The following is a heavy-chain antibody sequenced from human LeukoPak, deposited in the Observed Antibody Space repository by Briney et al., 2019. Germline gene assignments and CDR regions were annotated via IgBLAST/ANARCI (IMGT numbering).Heavy chain of an antibody. V-gene: IGHV4-59*01. Sequence: SETLSLTCTVSGGSISSYCWSWIRQPPGKGLEWIGYIYYSGSTNYNPSLKSRVTISVDTSKNQFSLKLSSVTAADTAVYYCAREYCSSTSCYTSAFDIWGQGTMVTVSS. J-gene: IGHJ3*02. CDR1: GGSISSYC. D-gene: IGHD2-2*02. CDR3: AREYCSSTSCYTSAFDI. CDR2: IYYSGST.